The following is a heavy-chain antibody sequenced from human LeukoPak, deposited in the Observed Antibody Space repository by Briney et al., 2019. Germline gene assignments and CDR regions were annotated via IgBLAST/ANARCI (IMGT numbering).Heavy chain of an antibody. J-gene: IGHJ4*02. V-gene: IGHV3-20*04. Sequence: GGSLRPSCAASGFTFDEYGMSWVRHAPGKGLGWVSGINWNGGSTGYADSVKGRFTISRDNAKNSLYLQMNSLRAEETALYYCARDHYYDSSGSFDYWGQGTLVTVSS. CDR3: ARDHYYDSSGSFDY. CDR2: INWNGGST. CDR1: GFTFDEYG. D-gene: IGHD3-22*01.